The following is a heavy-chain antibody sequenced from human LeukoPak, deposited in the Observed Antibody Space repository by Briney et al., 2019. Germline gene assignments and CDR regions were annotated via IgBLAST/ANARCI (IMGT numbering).Heavy chain of an antibody. V-gene: IGHV4-4*07. J-gene: IGHJ4*02. D-gene: IGHD1-26*01. CDR3: ARGLNGWGWQYSGSYYGGEYYFDY. CDR2: XXXXXXX. CDR1: GGSISSYY. Sequence: SETLSLTCTVSGGSISSYYWSWLRQPAGKGLXXXXXXXXXXXXXXXPSLKSRVTMSVDTSKNQFSLKLSSVTAADTAVYYCARGLNGWGWQYSGSYYGGEYYFDYWGQGTLVSVSS.